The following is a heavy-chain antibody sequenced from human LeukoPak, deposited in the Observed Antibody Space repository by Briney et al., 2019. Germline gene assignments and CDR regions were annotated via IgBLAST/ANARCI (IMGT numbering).Heavy chain of an antibody. Sequence: SQTLSLTCTVSGGSISSSSYYWGWIRQPPGKGLEWIGSIYYSGSTYYNPSLKSRVTISVDTSKNQFSLKLSSVTAADTAVYYCARDTSRLLWFGVGWFDPWGQGTLVTVSS. D-gene: IGHD3-10*01. V-gene: IGHV4-39*07. CDR3: ARDTSRLLWFGVGWFDP. J-gene: IGHJ5*02. CDR1: GGSISSSSYY. CDR2: IYYSGST.